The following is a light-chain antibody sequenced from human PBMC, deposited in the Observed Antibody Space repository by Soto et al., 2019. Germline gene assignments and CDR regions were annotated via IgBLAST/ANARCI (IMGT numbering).Light chain of an antibody. CDR1: SSDVGGYNY. J-gene: IGLJ1*01. Sequence: QSALTQPRSVSGSPGQSVAISCTGTSSDVGGYNYVSWYQQHPGKAPKLIIYDVTKRPSGVPDRFSGSSSGNTASLTISGLQAEDEADYFCCSYAGSYSYDFGTGTKVTVL. V-gene: IGLV2-11*01. CDR2: DVT. CDR3: CSYAGSYSYD.